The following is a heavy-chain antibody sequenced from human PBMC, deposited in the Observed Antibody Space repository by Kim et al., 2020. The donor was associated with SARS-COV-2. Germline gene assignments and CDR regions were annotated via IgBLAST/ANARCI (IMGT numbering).Heavy chain of an antibody. CDR2: IYYSGST. CDR1: GGSISSSSYY. D-gene: IGHD3-10*01. Sequence: SETLSLTCTVSGGSISSSSYYWGWIRQPPGKGLEWIGSIYYSGSTYYNPSLKSRVTISVDTSKNQFSLKLSSVTAADTAVYYCARRTIDLWFGEGWFDPWGQGTLVTVSS. V-gene: IGHV4-39*01. CDR3: ARRTIDLWFGEGWFDP. J-gene: IGHJ5*02.